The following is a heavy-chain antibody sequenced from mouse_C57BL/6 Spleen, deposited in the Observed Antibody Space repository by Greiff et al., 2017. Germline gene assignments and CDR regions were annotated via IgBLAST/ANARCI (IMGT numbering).Heavy chain of an antibody. V-gene: IGHV1-64*01. CDR1: GYTFTSYW. Sequence: QVQLQQPGAELVKPGASVKLSCKASGYTFTSYWMHWVKQRPGQGLEWIGMIHPNSGSTNYNEKFKSKATLTVDKSSSTAYMQLSSLTSEDAAVYYCARCPLYDYDGYDFDYWGQGTTLTVSS. D-gene: IGHD2-4*01. CDR2: IHPNSGST. J-gene: IGHJ2*01. CDR3: ARCPLYDYDGYDFDY.